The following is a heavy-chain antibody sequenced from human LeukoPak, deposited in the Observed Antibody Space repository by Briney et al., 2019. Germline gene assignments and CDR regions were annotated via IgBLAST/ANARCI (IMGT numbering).Heavy chain of an antibody. V-gene: IGHV3-33*01. CDR2: IWYDGSNK. D-gene: IGHD2-15*01. Sequence: GGSLRLSCAASGFTFSSYGMHWVRQAPGKGLEWVAVIWYDGSNKYYADSVKGRFTISRDNSKNTLYLQMNSLRAEDTAVYYCAREDMNLYYFDYWGQGTLVTASS. CDR1: GFTFSSYG. J-gene: IGHJ4*02. CDR3: AREDMNLYYFDY.